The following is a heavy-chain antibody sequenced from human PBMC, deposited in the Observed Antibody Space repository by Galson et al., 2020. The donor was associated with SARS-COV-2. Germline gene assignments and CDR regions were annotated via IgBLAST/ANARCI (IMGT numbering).Heavy chain of an antibody. CDR3: ARDLGGGPGYY. J-gene: IGHJ4*02. Sequence: GGSLRLSCAASGFTFRNYGMHWVRQTPGKGLEWLAVIWYDGSKQYYADAVRGRFTISRDNSRNTLYLQMNRLEVEDTALYYCARDLGGGPGYYWGPGTLVSVSS. CDR2: IWYDGSKQ. CDR1: GFTFRNYG. D-gene: IGHD3-16*01. V-gene: IGHV3-33*01.